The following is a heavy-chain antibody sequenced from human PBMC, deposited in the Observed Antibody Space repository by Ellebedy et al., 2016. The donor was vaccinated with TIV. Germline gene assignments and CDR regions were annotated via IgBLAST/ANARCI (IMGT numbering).Heavy chain of an antibody. V-gene: IGHV3-7*01. CDR2: IKEDGSEK. CDR3: ARDNTNPRSAFDI. CDR1: GFTFSNFW. Sequence: GESLKISCAASGFTFSNFWMIWVRQAPGKGLEWVANIKEDGSEKSYVDSVKGRFTISRDNAKNSLYLQMNSLRAEDTAVYYCARDNTNPRSAFDIWGQGTMVTVSS. J-gene: IGHJ3*02.